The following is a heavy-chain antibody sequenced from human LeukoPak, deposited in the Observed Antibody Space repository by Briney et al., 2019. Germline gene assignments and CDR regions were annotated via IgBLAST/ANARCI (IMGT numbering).Heavy chain of an antibody. CDR3: ARGRSSMVRGVIYYYYGMDV. CDR1: GGSFSGYY. D-gene: IGHD3-10*01. CDR2: INHSGST. J-gene: IGHJ6*02. V-gene: IGHV4-34*01. Sequence: SETLSLTCAVYGGSFSGYYWSWIRQPPGKGLKWIGEINHSGSTNYNPSLKSRVTISVDTSKNQFSLKLSSVTAADTAVYYCARGRSSMVRGVIYYYYGMDVWGQGTTVTVSS.